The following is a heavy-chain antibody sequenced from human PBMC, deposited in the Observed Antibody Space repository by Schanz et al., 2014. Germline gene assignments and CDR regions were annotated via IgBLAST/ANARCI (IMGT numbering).Heavy chain of an antibody. CDR2: ISANNGNT. CDR1: GYTFTNYG. V-gene: IGHV1-18*01. J-gene: IGHJ6*02. Sequence: VQLVQSGAEVKRPGASVGVSCKASGYTFTNYGVTWVRQAPGQGLEWMGWISANNGNTNYIQKLQGRVTMTTDTSTSTAYMELRSLRSDDTAVYYCARVQDDILTGSEYYYGMDVWGQGTTVTVSS. D-gene: IGHD3-9*01. CDR3: ARVQDDILTGSEYYYGMDV.